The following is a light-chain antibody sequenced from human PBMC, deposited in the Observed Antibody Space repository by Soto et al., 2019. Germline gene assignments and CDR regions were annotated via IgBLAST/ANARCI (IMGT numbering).Light chain of an antibody. J-gene: IGLJ1*01. CDR2: DVS. CDR3: SSYTSIDTWV. CDR1: SSDVGGYNY. Sequence: QSVLTQPASVSGSPGQSITITRTGTSSDVGGYNYVSWYQQHPGKAPKVLISDVSNRPSGISNRFSGSKSGNTASLTISGLQAEDEADYYCSSYTSIDTWVFGTGTKVTVL. V-gene: IGLV2-14*03.